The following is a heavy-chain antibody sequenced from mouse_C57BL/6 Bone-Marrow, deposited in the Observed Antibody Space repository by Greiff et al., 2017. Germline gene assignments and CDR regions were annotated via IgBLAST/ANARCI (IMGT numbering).Heavy chain of an antibody. Sequence: EVKLVESGGGLVQPGGSLKLSCAASGFTFSDYGMAWVRQAPRKGPEWVAFISNLAYSIYYADTVTGRFTISRENAKNTLYLEMSSLRSEDTAMYYCARYDYGFVAYWGQGTLVTVSA. V-gene: IGHV5-15*01. D-gene: IGHD2-4*01. CDR3: ARYDYGFVAY. CDR2: ISNLAYSI. CDR1: GFTFSDYG. J-gene: IGHJ3*01.